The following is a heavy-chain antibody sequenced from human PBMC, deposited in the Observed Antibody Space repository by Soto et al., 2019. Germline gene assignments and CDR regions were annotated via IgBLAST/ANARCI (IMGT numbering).Heavy chain of an antibody. CDR3: ARDLLDYDILTGYYAHGMDV. V-gene: IGHV4-31*03. CDR2: IYYSGST. J-gene: IGHJ6*02. CDR1: GGSISSGGYY. Sequence: PSETLSLTCTVSGGSISSGGYYWSWIRQHPGKGLEWIGYIYYSGSTYYNPSLKSRVTISVDTSKNQFSLKLSSVTAADTAVYYCARDLLDYDILTGYYAHGMDVWGQGTTVTVSS. D-gene: IGHD3-9*01.